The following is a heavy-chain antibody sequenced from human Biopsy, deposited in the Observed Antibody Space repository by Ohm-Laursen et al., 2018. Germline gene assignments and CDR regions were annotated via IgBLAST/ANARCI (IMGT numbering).Heavy chain of an antibody. CDR1: GYSFSTYD. V-gene: IGHV1-8*01. CDR3: VAYPSSGFFENNDDFAMDV. J-gene: IGHJ6*02. Sequence: GSSVKVSCKASGYSFSTYDVNWVRQARGQGLEWMGWMIPSSGKTGYAQRFQGRVTLTMNTSISTAYMELGGLRSEDTAVYYCVAYPSSGFFENNDDFAMDVWGQGTTVIVSS. D-gene: IGHD6-19*01. CDR2: MIPSSGKT.